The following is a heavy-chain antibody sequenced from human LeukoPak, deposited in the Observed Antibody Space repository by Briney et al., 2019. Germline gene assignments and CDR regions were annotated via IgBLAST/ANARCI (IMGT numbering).Heavy chain of an antibody. V-gene: IGHV4-4*07. Sequence: PSETLSLTCTVSGGSISGYYWSWIRQLAGKGLEWIGRMTTSGSSHYNPSLRSRVTISLDTSANKFSLKLSSVTAADTAVYYCARDESITWDPPFDYWGQGTLVTVSS. J-gene: IGHJ4*02. CDR3: ARDESITWDPPFDY. CDR1: GGSISGYY. D-gene: IGHD1-26*01. CDR2: MTTSGSS.